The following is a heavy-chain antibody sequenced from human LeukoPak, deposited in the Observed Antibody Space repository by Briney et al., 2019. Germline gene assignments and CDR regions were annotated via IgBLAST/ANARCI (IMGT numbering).Heavy chain of an antibody. J-gene: IGHJ3*02. D-gene: IGHD2-15*01. Sequence: SETLSLTRTVSGGSINSHYCNWIRQSPGKGLEWIGYIYKSGSINYNPSLKSRVTISVDTSKNRFSLKLSSVTAADTAIYYCATKVRGGFDIWGQGTMVTVSS. CDR1: GGSINSHY. V-gene: IGHV4-59*11. CDR2: IYKSGSI. CDR3: ATKVRGGFDI.